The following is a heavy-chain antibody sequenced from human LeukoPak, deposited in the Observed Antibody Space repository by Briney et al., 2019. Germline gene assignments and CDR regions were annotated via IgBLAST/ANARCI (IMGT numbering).Heavy chain of an antibody. CDR3: ARGRYDIYN. Sequence: ASVKVSCKASGYTFTDYYMHWVRQAPGQGLEWMGWINPNSGDTNYAQKFQGRVTMTRNTSISTAYMELSSLRSEDTAVYYCARGRYDIYNWGQGTLVTVSS. D-gene: IGHD3-9*01. CDR1: GYTFTDYY. J-gene: IGHJ4*02. CDR2: INPNSGDT. V-gene: IGHV1-2*02.